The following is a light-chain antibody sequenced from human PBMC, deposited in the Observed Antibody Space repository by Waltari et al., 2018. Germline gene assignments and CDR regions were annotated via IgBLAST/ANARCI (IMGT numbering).Light chain of an antibody. CDR2: RSN. V-gene: IGLV1-47*01. CDR3: ATWDNSLSGQWV. J-gene: IGLJ3*02. Sequence: QSVLTQPPSASETPGQRVTLSCSGSSSSIGSNYVYWYQQLPGAAPKLLIYRSNQRPSGVPDRFSGSKSGTSASLAISGLRSEDEVDYYCATWDNSLSGQWVFGGGTKLTVL. CDR1: SSSIGSNY.